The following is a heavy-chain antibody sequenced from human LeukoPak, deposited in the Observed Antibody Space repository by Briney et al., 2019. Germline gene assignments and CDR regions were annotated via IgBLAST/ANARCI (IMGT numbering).Heavy chain of an antibody. CDR3: ARGLPTIFGAIYYYYGMDV. D-gene: IGHD3-3*01. CDR1: GGSFSGYY. J-gene: IGHJ6*02. CDR2: INHSGST. Sequence: SETLSLTCAVYGGSFSGYYWSWIRQPPGKGLEWIGEINHSGSTNYNPSLKSRVTISVDTSKNQFSLKLSSVTAADTAVYYCARGLPTIFGAIYYYYGMDVWGQGTTVTVSS. V-gene: IGHV4-34*01.